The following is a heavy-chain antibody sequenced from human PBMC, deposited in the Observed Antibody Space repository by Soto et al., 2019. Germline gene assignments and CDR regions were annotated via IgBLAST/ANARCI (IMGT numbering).Heavy chain of an antibody. Sequence: EVQLVESGGGLVQPGGSLRLSCAASGFTFSSYWMSWVRQAPGKGLEWVANIKQDGSEKYYVDSVKGRFTISRDNAKNSLYLQMNSLRAEDTAVYYCASCGYSYGYTSSNYYYYYGMDVWGQGTTVTVSS. V-gene: IGHV3-7*05. CDR3: ASCGYSYGYTSSNYYYYYGMDV. D-gene: IGHD5-18*01. CDR1: GFTFSSYW. CDR2: IKQDGSEK. J-gene: IGHJ6*02.